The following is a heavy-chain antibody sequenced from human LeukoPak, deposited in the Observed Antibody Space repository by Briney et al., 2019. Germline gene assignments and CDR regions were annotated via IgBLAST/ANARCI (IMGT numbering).Heavy chain of an antibody. J-gene: IGHJ4*02. Sequence: GGSLRLSCVASGFTFSGHAMSWVRQAPGKGLEWVSVISGSGGSPYYADSVKGRFTNSRDNSKNTLYLQMNSLRAEDTAVYYCAKNIGDYDFWTGFYGSDYWGQGALVTVSS. D-gene: IGHD3-3*01. CDR3: AKNIGDYDFWTGFYGSDY. V-gene: IGHV3-23*01. CDR1: GFTFSGHA. CDR2: ISGSGGSP.